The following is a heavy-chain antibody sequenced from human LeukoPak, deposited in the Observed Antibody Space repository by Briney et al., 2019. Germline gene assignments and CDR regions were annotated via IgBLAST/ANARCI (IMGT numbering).Heavy chain of an antibody. Sequence: SETLSLTCTVSGGSISSGDYYWSWIRQPPGKGLEWIGYIYYSGSTYYNPSLKSRVTISVDTSKNQFSLKLSSVTAADTAVYYCARVSRTIVLMVYADAFDIWGQGTMVTVSS. CDR1: GGSISSGDYY. CDR2: IYYSGST. V-gene: IGHV4-30-4*01. D-gene: IGHD2-8*01. CDR3: ARVSRTIVLMVYADAFDI. J-gene: IGHJ3*02.